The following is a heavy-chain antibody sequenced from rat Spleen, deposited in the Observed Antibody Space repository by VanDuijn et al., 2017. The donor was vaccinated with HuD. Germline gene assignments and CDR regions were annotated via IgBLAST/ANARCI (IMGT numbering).Heavy chain of an antibody. D-gene: IGHD4-1*01. CDR3: TTGLH. CDR2: ISFEGSST. J-gene: IGHJ2*01. Sequence: EVQLVESGGGLVQPGGSLKLSCAASGFTFSDYYMAWVRQAPKKGLEWVASISFEGSSTYYGDSVKGRFTISRDDAKRTLYLQMDSLRSEDTASYYCTTGLHWGQGVMVTVSS. V-gene: IGHV5-22*01. CDR1: GFTFSDYY.